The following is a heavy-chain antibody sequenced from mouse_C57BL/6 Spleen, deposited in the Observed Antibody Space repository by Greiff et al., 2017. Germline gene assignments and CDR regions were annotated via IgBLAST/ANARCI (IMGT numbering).Heavy chain of an antibody. CDR1: GYTFTDYY. CDR2: INPNNGGT. Sequence: VQLQQSGPELVKPGASVKISCKASGYTFTDYYMNWVKQSHGKSLEWIGDINPNNGGTSYNQKFKGKATLTVDKSSSTAYMELRSLTSEDSAVYYCARWLGPNWYFDVWGTGTTVTVSS. V-gene: IGHV1-26*01. D-gene: IGHD3-3*01. CDR3: ARWLGPNWYFDV. J-gene: IGHJ1*03.